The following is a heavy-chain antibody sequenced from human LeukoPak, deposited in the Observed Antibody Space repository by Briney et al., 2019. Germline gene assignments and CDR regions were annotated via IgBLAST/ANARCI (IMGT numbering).Heavy chain of an antibody. Sequence: GASVKVSCKASGYTFTSYDINWVRQATGRGLEWMGWMNPNSGNTGYAQKFQGRVTMTRNTSISTAYMELSSLRSEDTAVYYCARRSWFGSGSEHYFDYWGQGTLVTVSS. V-gene: IGHV1-8*01. CDR2: MNPNSGNT. CDR1: GYTFTSYD. CDR3: ARRSWFGSGSEHYFDY. D-gene: IGHD3-10*01. J-gene: IGHJ4*02.